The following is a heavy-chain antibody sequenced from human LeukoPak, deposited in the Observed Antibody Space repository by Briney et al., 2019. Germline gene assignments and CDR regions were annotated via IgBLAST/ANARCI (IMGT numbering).Heavy chain of an antibody. Sequence: SVKVSCKASGGTFSSYAISWVRQAPGQGLEWMGGIIPIFGTANYAQKFQGRVTITADESTSTAYMELSSLRFEDTAVYYCASRDFWSGYYSHWFDPWGQGTLVTVSS. J-gene: IGHJ5*02. D-gene: IGHD3-3*01. CDR2: IIPIFGTA. CDR1: GGTFSSYA. CDR3: ASRDFWSGYYSHWFDP. V-gene: IGHV1-69*01.